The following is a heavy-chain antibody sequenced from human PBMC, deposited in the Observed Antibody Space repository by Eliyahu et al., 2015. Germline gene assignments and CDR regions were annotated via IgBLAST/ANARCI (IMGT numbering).Heavy chain of an antibody. Sequence: QLQLQESGPGLVKPSETLSLTCTVSGGSISSSSYYWGWIRQPPGKGLEWIGSIYYSGSTYYNPSLKSRVTISVDTSKNQFSLKLSSVTAADTAVYYCARHRGFAGGAAYYGMDVWGQGTTVTVSS. V-gene: IGHV4-39*01. J-gene: IGHJ6*02. CDR3: ARHRGFAGGAAYYGMDV. CDR2: IYYSGST. CDR1: GGSISSSSYY. D-gene: IGHD3-16*01.